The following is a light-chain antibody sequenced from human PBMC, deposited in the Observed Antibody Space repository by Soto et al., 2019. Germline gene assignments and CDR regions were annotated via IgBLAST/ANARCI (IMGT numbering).Light chain of an antibody. Sequence: QSPLTQPPSASGSPGQSVTISCTGTSSDVGGYNYVSWYQQHPGKAPKLMIYEVSKRPSGVPDRFSGSKSGNTASLTVSGLQAEDEADYYCSSYAGSILFGGGTKVTVL. CDR1: SSDVGGYNY. CDR2: EVS. V-gene: IGLV2-8*01. CDR3: SSYAGSIL. J-gene: IGLJ2*01.